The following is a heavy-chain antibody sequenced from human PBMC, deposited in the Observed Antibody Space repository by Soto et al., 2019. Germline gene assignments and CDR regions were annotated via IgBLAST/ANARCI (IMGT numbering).Heavy chain of an antibody. CDR2: ISSNGDRT. CDR3: ARWVSITGLDS. Sequence: GGSLRLSCAASGFTFSSYAMHWVRQAPGKGLEYVSAISSNGDRTYYANSVKGRFTISRDNSKNTLYLQMGSLSADDMAVYYCARWVSITGLDSWGQGTLVTVSS. V-gene: IGHV3-64*01. J-gene: IGHJ5*01. CDR1: GFTFSSYA. D-gene: IGHD3-16*01.